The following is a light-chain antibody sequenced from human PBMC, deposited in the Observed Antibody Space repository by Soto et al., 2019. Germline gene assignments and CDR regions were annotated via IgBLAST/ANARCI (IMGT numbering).Light chain of an antibody. CDR3: QQYDYYPFT. CDR2: KAS. V-gene: IGKV1-5*03. J-gene: IGKJ2*01. CDR1: QSVSSW. Sequence: DIQMTQSPSTLSASVGDRVTITCRASQSVSSWLAWYQQKPGEAPKILIYKASTLESGVPSRFSGSGSGTGFTRTISSLQPDDVAVYYCQQYDYYPFTFGQGTKLEIK.